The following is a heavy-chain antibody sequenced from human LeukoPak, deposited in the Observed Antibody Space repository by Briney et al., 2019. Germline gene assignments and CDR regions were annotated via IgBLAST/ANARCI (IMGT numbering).Heavy chain of an antibody. CDR2: ISVYNGNT. CDR3: ARDCSSTRGRCYYYMDV. D-gene: IGHD2-2*01. CDR1: GYTFTSYV. J-gene: IGHJ6*03. V-gene: IGHV1-18*01. Sequence: ASVKVSCKASGYTFTSYVISWVRQAPGQGLEWMGWISVYNGNTNYAQKLQGRVTMTTDRSTSTAYMELRSLRSDDTAVYYCARDCSSTRGRCYYYMDVWGKGTTVTVSS.